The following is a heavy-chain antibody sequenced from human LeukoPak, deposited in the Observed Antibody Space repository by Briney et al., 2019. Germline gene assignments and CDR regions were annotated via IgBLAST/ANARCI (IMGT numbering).Heavy chain of an antibody. CDR2: INPDGSYT. CDR3: ARDLYGDRVY. V-gene: IGHV3-74*01. J-gene: IGHJ4*02. Sequence: GGSLRLSCAASGFTLSSYWVHWVRQPPGQGLVWVSRINPDGSYTSYADSVKGRFTISRDNAENTVYLHMNSLRAEDTAVYYCARDLYGDRVYWGQGTLVTVSS. D-gene: IGHD4-17*01. CDR1: GFTLSSYW.